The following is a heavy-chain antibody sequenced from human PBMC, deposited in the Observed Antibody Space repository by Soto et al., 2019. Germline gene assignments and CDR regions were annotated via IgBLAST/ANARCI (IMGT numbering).Heavy chain of an antibody. V-gene: IGHV5-51*01. Sequence: GEPLKISCKGSGYSFTSNWIVWVRQMPGKGLEWMGIIYPGDSDTTYSPSFQGQVTISADKSISTAYLQWSSLKASDTAIYYCARRYGPNSEIDYWGQGTLVTVSS. CDR2: IYPGDSDT. D-gene: IGHD4-17*01. CDR3: ARRYGPNSEIDY. CDR1: GYSFTSNW. J-gene: IGHJ4*02.